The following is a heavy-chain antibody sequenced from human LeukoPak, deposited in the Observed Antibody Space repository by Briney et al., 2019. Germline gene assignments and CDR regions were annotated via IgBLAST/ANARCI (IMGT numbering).Heavy chain of an antibody. D-gene: IGHD3-22*01. J-gene: IGHJ4*02. CDR2: FDPEDGET. CDR1: GYTLTELS. Sequence: ASVKVSCKVSGYTLTELSMHWVRQAPGKGLEWMGGFDPEDGETIYAQKFQGRVTMTEDTSTDTAYMELSSLRSEATAVYYCATGLGRPEAYYYDSRGLDFDYWGQGTLVTVSS. V-gene: IGHV1-24*01. CDR3: ATGLGRPEAYYYDSRGLDFDY.